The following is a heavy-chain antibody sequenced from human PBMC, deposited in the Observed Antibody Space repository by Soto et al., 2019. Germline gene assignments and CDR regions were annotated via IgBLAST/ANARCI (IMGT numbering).Heavy chain of an antibody. CDR2: IIPIFGTA. Sequence: GASVKLHCKASGGTFSSYAISWVRQAPGQGLDGMGGIIPIFGTANYAQKFQGRVTITADKSTSTAYMELSSLRSEDTAVYYCATPEGLGTIFGVVLVYGMDVWGQGTTVTVSS. V-gene: IGHV1-69*06. D-gene: IGHD3-3*01. CDR3: ATPEGLGTIFGVVLVYGMDV. J-gene: IGHJ6*02. CDR1: GGTFSSYA.